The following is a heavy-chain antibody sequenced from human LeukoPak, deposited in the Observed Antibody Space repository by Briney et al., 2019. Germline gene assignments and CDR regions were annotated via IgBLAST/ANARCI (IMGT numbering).Heavy chain of an antibody. J-gene: IGHJ6*03. V-gene: IGHV1-24*01. D-gene: IGHD3-16*01. CDR3: ARRGSHYYYYMDV. CDR2: FDPEDGET. Sequence: GAPVKVSCKVSGYTLTELSMHWVRQAPGKGLEWMGGFDPEDGETIYAQKFQGRVTMTRNTSISTAYMELSSLRSEDTAVYYCARRGSHYYYYMDVWGKGTTVTISS. CDR1: GYTLTELS.